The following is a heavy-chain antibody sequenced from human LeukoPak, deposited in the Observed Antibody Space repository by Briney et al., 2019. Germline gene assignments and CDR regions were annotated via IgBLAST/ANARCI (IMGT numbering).Heavy chain of an antibody. V-gene: IGHV3-23*01. CDR1: GFTFSSYT. CDR2: ISGSGAIT. J-gene: IGHJ6*02. Sequence: AGGSLRLSCAASGFTFSSYTMTWARQTPRKGLEWVSGISGSGAITDYVDSVKGRFTISRDNSKNTVYLQMHSLRTEDTAVYYCAKIIAVTESYWYGMDVWGQGTTVTVSS. D-gene: IGHD4-17*01. CDR3: AKIIAVTESYWYGMDV.